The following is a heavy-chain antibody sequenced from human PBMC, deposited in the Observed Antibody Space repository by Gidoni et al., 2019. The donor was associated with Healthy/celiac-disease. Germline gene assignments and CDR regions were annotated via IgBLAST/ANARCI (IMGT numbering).Heavy chain of an antibody. D-gene: IGHD2-2*01. V-gene: IGHV1-69*01. J-gene: IGHJ6*02. CDR3: ASRNWGIVVVPAATPIDYYYYGMDV. Sequence: QVQLVQSGAEVKKPGSSVKVSCKASGGPFSSYAISWVRQAPGQGLEWVGGIIPIFGTANYAQKFQGRVTITADESTSTAYMELSSLRSEDTAVYYCASRNWGIVVVPAATPIDYYYYGMDVWGQGTTVTVSS. CDR1: GGPFSSYA. CDR2: IIPIFGTA.